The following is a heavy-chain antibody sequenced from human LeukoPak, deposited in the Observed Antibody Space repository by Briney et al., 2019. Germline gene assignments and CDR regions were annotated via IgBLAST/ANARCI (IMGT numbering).Heavy chain of an antibody. CDR1: GYTSTSYD. V-gene: IGHV1-8*01. CDR2: MNPNSGNT. Sequence: ASVKVSCKASGYTSTSYDINWVRQATGQGLEWMGWMNPNSGNTGYAQKFQGRVTMTRNTSISTAYMELSSLRSEDTAVYYCARNSNSSGWFNYYYYGMDVWGQGTTVTVSS. D-gene: IGHD6-19*01. CDR3: ARNSNSSGWFNYYYYGMDV. J-gene: IGHJ6*02.